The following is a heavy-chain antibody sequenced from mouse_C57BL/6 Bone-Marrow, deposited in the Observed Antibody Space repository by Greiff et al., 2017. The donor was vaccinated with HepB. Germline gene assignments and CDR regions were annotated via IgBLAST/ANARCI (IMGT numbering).Heavy chain of an antibody. CDR3: AGFYYGSSLPAWFAY. Sequence: DVMLVESGGGLVQPGESLKLSCESNEYEFPSHDMSWVRKTPEKRLELVAAINSDGGSTYYPDTMERRFIISRDNTKKTLYLQMSSLRSEDTAWYYCAGFYYGSSLPAWFAYWGQGTLVTVSA. V-gene: IGHV5-2*01. CDR2: INSDGGST. CDR1: EYEFPSHD. D-gene: IGHD1-1*01. J-gene: IGHJ3*01.